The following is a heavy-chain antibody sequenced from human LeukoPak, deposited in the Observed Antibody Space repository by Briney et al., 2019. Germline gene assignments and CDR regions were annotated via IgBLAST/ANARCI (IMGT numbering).Heavy chain of an antibody. J-gene: IGHJ1*01. CDR2: IYYSGST. CDR1: GAPLRKYY. D-gene: IGHD1-26*01. V-gene: IGHV4-59*01. CDR3: ASGRDLLTYFQH. Sequence: KPSETLSPTRTVSGAPLRKYYWRWIRQSPGKGPGWIGHIYYSGSTNYNPSLKSRVTISVDTSKNQFSLKLSSVTAADTAVYYCASGRDLLTYFQHWGQGTLVTVSS.